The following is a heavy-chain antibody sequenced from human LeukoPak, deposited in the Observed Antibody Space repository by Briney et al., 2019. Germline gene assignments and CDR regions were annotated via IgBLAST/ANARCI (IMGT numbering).Heavy chain of an antibody. CDR3: ARDYRCGGACHQILT. V-gene: IGHV3-48*04. Sequence: GGSLRLSCAASGFTVSSNSMNWVRQAPGKGLEWVSYISSSSGSIYYADSVKGRFTISRDNAKNSLYLEMNSLSADDTAVYYCARDYRCGGACHQILTWGQGTLVTVSS. CDR2: ISSSSGSI. D-gene: IGHD2-21*02. J-gene: IGHJ5*02. CDR1: GFTVSSNS.